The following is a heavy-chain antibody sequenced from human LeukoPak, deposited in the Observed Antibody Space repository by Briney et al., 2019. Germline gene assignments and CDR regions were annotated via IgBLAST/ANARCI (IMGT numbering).Heavy chain of an antibody. V-gene: IGHV4-34*01. CDR3: ARGRQQLVRGQAFGY. CDR1: GGSFSGYY. Sequence: PSETLSLTCAVYGGSFSGYYWSWIRQPPGKGLEWIGEINHSGSTNYNPSLKSRVTISVDTSKNQFSLKLSSVTAADTAVYYCARGRQQLVRGQAFGYWGQGTLVTVSS. J-gene: IGHJ4*02. CDR2: INHSGST. D-gene: IGHD6-13*01.